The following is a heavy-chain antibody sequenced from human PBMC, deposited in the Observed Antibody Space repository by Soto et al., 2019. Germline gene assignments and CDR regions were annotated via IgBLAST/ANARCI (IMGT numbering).Heavy chain of an antibody. CDR1: GFTFSSYW. J-gene: IGHJ4*02. CDR2: IKQDGSEK. V-gene: IGHV3-7*05. CDR3: ARDRPRSDYGPSFFDY. D-gene: IGHD4-17*01. Sequence: GGSLRLSCAASGFTFSSYWMSWVRQAPGKGLEWVANIKQDGSEKYYVDSVKGRFTISRDNAKNSLYLQMNSLRAEDTAVYYCARDRPRSDYGPSFFDYWGQGTLVTVSS.